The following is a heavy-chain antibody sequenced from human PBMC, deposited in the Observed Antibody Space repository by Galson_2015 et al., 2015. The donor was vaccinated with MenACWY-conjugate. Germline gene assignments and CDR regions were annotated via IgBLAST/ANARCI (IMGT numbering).Heavy chain of an antibody. CDR1: GFTFSSYW. Sequence: SLRLSCAASGFTFSSYWMSWVRQAPGKGLEWVANIKQDGSEKYYVDSVKGRFTISRDNAKNSLYLQMNSLRAEDTAVYYCARRYSGSYGPLPDAFDIWGQGTMVTVSS. CDR3: ARRYSGSYGPLPDAFDI. V-gene: IGHV3-7*03. D-gene: IGHD1-26*01. J-gene: IGHJ3*02. CDR2: IKQDGSEK.